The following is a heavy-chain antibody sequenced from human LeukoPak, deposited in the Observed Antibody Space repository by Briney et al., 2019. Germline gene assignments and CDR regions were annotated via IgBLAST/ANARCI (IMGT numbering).Heavy chain of an antibody. CDR3: ARQRSQYSSGWYTQRRQYWYFDL. CDR2: LYYSGST. J-gene: IGHJ2*01. Sequence: PSETLSLTCTVSGGSISGYYWSWIRQPPGKGLEWIGYLYYSGSTNYNPSLKSRVTISVDTSKNQFSLKLSSVTAADTAVYYCARQRSQYSSGWYTQRRQYWYFDLWGRGTLVTVSS. V-gene: IGHV4-59*08. D-gene: IGHD6-19*01. CDR1: GGSISGYY.